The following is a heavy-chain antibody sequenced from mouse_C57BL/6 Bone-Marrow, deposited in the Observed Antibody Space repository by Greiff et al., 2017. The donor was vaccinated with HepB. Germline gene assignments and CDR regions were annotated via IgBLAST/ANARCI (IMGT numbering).Heavy chain of an antibody. J-gene: IGHJ1*03. CDR3: ARGAPFTTVVGDWYFDV. D-gene: IGHD1-1*01. Sequence: QVQLQQPGAELVRPGPSVKLSCKASGYTFTSYWMHWVKQRPGQGLEWIGVIDPSDSYTNYNQKFKGKATLTVDTYSSTAYMQLSSLTSEDSAGYYCARGAPFTTVVGDWYFDVWGTGTTVTVSS. CDR2: IDPSDSYT. CDR1: GYTFTSYW. V-gene: IGHV1-59*01.